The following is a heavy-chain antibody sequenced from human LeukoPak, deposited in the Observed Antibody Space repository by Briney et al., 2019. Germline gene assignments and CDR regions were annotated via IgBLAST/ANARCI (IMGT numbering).Heavy chain of an antibody. D-gene: IGHD2-2*01. CDR1: GFTFSTYG. CDR3: ARVRSTTSYFYFDC. Sequence: GRSLRLSCAASGFTFSTYGMHWVRQAPGKGLEWLAIIWFDGSNKYYADSVKDRFTISRDNSKNTLYLQMNSLRAEDTAVYYCARVRSTTSYFYFDCWGQGTLVTVSS. J-gene: IGHJ4*02. V-gene: IGHV3-33*01. CDR2: IWFDGSNK.